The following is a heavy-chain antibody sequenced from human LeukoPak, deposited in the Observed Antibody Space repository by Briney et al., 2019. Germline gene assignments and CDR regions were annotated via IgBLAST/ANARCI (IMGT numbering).Heavy chain of an antibody. CDR1: GGTFSSYA. CDR2: IIPIFGTA. Sequence: SVKVSCKASGGTFSSYAISWVRQAPGQGLEWMGGIIPIFGTANYAQKFQGRVTITTDESTSTAYMELSSLRSKDTAVYYCARVVTYSSSWYWFDPWGQGTLVTVSS. V-gene: IGHV1-69*05. D-gene: IGHD6-13*01. CDR3: ARVVTYSSSWYWFDP. J-gene: IGHJ5*02.